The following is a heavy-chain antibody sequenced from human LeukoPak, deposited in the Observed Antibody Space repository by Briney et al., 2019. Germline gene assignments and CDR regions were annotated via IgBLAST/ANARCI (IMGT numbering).Heavy chain of an antibody. Sequence: SVQVSCKASGGTFSSYAISWVRQAPGQGLEWMGGIIPIFGTANYAQKFQGRVTITADESTSTAYMELSSLRSEDTAVYYCARYDSSGFGYYYYGMDVWGQGTTVTVSS. D-gene: IGHD3-22*01. J-gene: IGHJ6*02. V-gene: IGHV1-69*01. CDR3: ARYDSSGFGYYYYGMDV. CDR2: IIPIFGTA. CDR1: GGTFSSYA.